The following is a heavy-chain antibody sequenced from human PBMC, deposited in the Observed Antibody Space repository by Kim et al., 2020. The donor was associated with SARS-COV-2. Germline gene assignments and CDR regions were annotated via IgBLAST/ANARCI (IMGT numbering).Heavy chain of an antibody. CDR2: ISYDGSNK. CDR1: GFTFSSYG. D-gene: IGHD2-15*01. Sequence: GGSLRLSCAASGFTFSSYGMHWVRQAPGKGLEWVAVISYDGSNKYYADSVKGRFTISRDNSKNTLYLQMNSLRAEDTAVYYCARERRSDCSGGSCLLSPSAEDYYYYYGMDVWGQGTTVTVSS. V-gene: IGHV3-33*05. CDR3: ARERRSDCSGGSCLLSPSAEDYYYYYGMDV. J-gene: IGHJ6*02.